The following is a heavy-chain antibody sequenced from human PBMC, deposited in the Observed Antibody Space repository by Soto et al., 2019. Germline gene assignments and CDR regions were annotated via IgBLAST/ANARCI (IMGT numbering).Heavy chain of an antibody. CDR1: GGSISSGGYS. V-gene: IGHV4-31*03. CDR3: ARKPSSTYAFDY. CDR2: IYYSGST. D-gene: IGHD4-17*01. Sequence: TLSLTCTVSGGSISSGGYSCSWIRQHPGKGLEWIGYIYYSGSTYYNPSLKSRVTISVDTSKNQFSLKLSSVTAADTAVYYCARKPSSTYAFDYWGQGTLVTVSS. J-gene: IGHJ4*02.